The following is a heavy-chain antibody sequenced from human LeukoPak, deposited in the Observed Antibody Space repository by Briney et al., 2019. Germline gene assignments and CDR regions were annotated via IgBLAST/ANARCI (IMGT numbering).Heavy chain of an antibody. CDR2: INPNSGGT. Sequence: WASVKVSCKASGYTFTGYYMHWVRQAPGQGLEWMGWINPNSGGTNYAQKFQGRVTMTRDTSISTAYMELSRLRSDDTAVYYCARGRYCSSTSCLPHDYWGQGTLVTVSS. CDR1: GYTFTGYY. D-gene: IGHD2-2*01. CDR3: ARGRYCSSTSCLPHDY. V-gene: IGHV1-2*02. J-gene: IGHJ4*02.